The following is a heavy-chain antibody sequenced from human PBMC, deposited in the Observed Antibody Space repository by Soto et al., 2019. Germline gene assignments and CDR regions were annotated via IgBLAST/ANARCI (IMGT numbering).Heavy chain of an antibody. Sequence: SVKVSCKASGGPFRSFAISWVRQAPGQGLEWMGGIIPISGTPNYAQKFQGRVTITADESTSTAYMELSSLRSEDTAVYYCALGPLGYCSGGSCYYAAHWRQGTQVTVSS. J-gene: IGHJ4*02. CDR3: ALGPLGYCSGGSCYYAAH. CDR2: IIPISGTP. V-gene: IGHV1-69*13. CDR1: GGPFRSFA. D-gene: IGHD2-15*01.